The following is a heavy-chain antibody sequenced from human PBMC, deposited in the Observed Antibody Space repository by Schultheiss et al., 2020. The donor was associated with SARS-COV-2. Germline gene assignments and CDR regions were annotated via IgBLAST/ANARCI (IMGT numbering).Heavy chain of an antibody. CDR3: ARLHNSVSGTYNQPYHMDV. Sequence: GESLKISCKGSGYSFSNYWLVWVRQMPGRGLEWMGVIYPGDSDTRYSPSFRGQVTISADKSISTAYLQWSSLRASDTAMFYCARLHNSVSGTYNQPYHMDVWGKGTTVTVSS. J-gene: IGHJ6*03. D-gene: IGHD3-10*01. V-gene: IGHV5-51*01. CDR1: GYSFSNYW. CDR2: IYPGDSDT.